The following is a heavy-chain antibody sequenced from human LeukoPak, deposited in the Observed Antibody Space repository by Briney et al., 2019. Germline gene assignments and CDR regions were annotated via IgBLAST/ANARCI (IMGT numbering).Heavy chain of an antibody. D-gene: IGHD3-10*01. CDR1: GFSLSTSGMC. V-gene: IGHV2-70*11. CDR3: ARIHSGSGSDYYYYYGMDV. J-gene: IGHJ6*02. CDR2: IDWDDDK. Sequence: SGPTLVNPTQTLTLTCTFSGFSLSTSGMCVSWIRQPPGKALEWLARIDWDDDKYYSTSLKTRLTISKDTSKNQVVLTMTNMDPVDTATYYCARIHSGSGSDYYYYYGMDVWGQGTTVTVSS.